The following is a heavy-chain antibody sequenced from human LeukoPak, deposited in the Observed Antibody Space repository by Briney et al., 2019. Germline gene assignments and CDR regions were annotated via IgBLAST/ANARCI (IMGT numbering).Heavy chain of an antibody. D-gene: IGHD3-3*01. Sequence: PSETLSLTCTVSGYSISSGYYWGWIRQPPGKGLEWIGSIYHSGSTYYNPSLKSRVTISVDRSKNQFSLKLSSVTAADTAVYYWAREAPLKVFGVAGERNEYYYMDLWGKGTKVTGS. J-gene: IGHJ6*03. CDR2: IYHSGST. V-gene: IGHV4-38-2*02. CDR1: GYSISSGYY. CDR3: AREAPLKVFGVAGERNEYYYMDL.